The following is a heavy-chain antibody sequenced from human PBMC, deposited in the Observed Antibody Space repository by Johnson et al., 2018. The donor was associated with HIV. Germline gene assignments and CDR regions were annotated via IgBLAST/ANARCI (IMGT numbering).Heavy chain of an antibody. V-gene: IGHV3-9*01. J-gene: IGHJ3*02. Sequence: QLVESGGGLVQPGRSLRLSCAASGFTFDDYAMHWVRQAPGKGLEWVSGISWNSGSIGYADSVKGRFTISRDNAKNTLYLQMNSLRPEDTGLYYCAKDIASGYTNGGTLDIWGQGTMVTVSS. CDR1: GFTFDDYA. D-gene: IGHD6-19*01. CDR3: AKDIASGYTNGGTLDI. CDR2: ISWNSGSI.